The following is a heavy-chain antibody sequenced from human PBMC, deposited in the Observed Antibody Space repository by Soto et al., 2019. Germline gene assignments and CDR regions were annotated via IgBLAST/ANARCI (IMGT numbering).Heavy chain of an antibody. CDR2: IYYSGST. V-gene: IGHV4-30-4*01. Sequence: SETLSLTCTVSGGSISSGDYYWSWIRQPPGKGLEWIGYIYYSGSTYYNPSLKSRVTISIDTSNNQFSLKLSSVTAADTAVYYCATPVAYDILTGFYYRGQGTLVTVSS. J-gene: IGHJ4*02. D-gene: IGHD3-9*01. CDR1: GGSISSGDYY. CDR3: ATPVAYDILTGFYY.